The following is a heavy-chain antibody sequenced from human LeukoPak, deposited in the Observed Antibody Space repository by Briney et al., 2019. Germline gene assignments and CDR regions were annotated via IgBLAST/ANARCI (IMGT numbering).Heavy chain of an antibody. CDR2: INNSDGNT. D-gene: IGHD4-23*01. CDR1: GITFSSNA. J-gene: IGHJ4*02. Sequence: SLRLSCAASGITFSSNAMSWVRHAPGHGLEWVSAINNSDGNTYYADSVKVPFTISRDNAKNSLYLNMNSLRAEDTAVYYCARGYGGSSPFDYWGQVTLVTVSS. CDR3: ARGYGGSSPFDY. V-gene: IGHV3-23*01.